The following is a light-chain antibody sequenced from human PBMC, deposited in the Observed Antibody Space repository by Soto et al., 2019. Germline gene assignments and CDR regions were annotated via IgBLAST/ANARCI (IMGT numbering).Light chain of an antibody. CDR1: QSFRGL. J-gene: IGKJ5*01. CDR3: QQRHMWPIT. V-gene: IGKV3-11*01. Sequence: EVVFTDSPVTLYLSPGERATLSFRASQSFRGLLAWYQQKPGQAPRLLIYDAYNRATGIPPRFSGSGSGTDFTLTISSLEPEDSAVYYCQQRHMWPITFGQGTRLEIK. CDR2: DAY.